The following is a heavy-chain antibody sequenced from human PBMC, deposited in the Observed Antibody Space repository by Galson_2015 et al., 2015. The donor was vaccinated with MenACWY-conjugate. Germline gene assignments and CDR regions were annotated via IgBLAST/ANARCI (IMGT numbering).Heavy chain of an antibody. Sequence: SLRLSCAASGFTFSDYYMSWIRQAPGKGLEWVSYISGSVANTKYADSVKGRFIISRDNAKKSLYLQMNRLRAEDTAVYYCARDRWFGEGSANYWYFDLWGRGTLVTVSS. V-gene: IGHV3-11*05. CDR3: ARDRWFGEGSANYWYFDL. J-gene: IGHJ2*01. CDR1: GFTFSDYY. CDR2: ISGSVANT. D-gene: IGHD3-10*01.